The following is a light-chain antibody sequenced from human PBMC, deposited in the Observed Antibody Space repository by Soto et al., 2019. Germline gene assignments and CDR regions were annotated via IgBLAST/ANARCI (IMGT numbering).Light chain of an antibody. CDR2: HDT. CDR3: GAWDDSLNGPV. J-gene: IGLJ2*01. Sequence: QSVLTQPPSASGTPGQRVIISCSGSGSNIGSNTVNWYQQLPGAAPKVLIHHDTQRPSGVPDRFSGSKSGISASLAISGLQSGDEADYYCGAWDDSLNGPVFGGGTKLTVL. V-gene: IGLV1-44*01. CDR1: GSNIGSNT.